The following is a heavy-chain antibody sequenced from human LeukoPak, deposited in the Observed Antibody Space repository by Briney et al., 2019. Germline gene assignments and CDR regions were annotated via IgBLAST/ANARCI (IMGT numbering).Heavy chain of an antibody. CDR1: GYTFTVYY. Sequence: ASVKVSCKASGYTFTVYYMHWVRQAPGQGLEWMGWINPNSGGTNYAQKFQGRVTMTRDTSISTAYMELSRLRSDDTAVYYCARDSSGYYDSSGYDNPDYWGQGTLVTVSS. D-gene: IGHD3-22*01. CDR2: INPNSGGT. V-gene: IGHV1-2*02. CDR3: ARDSSGYYDSSGYDNPDY. J-gene: IGHJ4*02.